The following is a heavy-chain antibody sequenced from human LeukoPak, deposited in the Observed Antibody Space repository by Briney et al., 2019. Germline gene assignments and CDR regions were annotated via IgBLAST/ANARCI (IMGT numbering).Heavy chain of an antibody. Sequence: GGSLRLSCAASGFTFSSYWMSWVRQAPGKGLEWVSHITASGTAMFYADSVKGRFTISRDNAKNSLYLQMNSLRDEDTAVYYCASSGSYRFDYWGQGTLVTVSS. V-gene: IGHV3-48*02. J-gene: IGHJ4*02. CDR1: GFTFSSYW. CDR3: ASSGSYRFDY. CDR2: ITASGTAM. D-gene: IGHD1-26*01.